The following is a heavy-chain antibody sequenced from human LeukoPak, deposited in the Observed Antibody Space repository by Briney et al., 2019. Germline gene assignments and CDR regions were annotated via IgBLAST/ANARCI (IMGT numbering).Heavy chain of an antibody. CDR3: ARVDYCSGGSCLDAFDI. CDR1: GGTFSSYA. J-gene: IGHJ3*02. V-gene: IGHV1-69*06. D-gene: IGHD2-15*01. CDR2: IIPIFGTA. Sequence: SVKVSCKASGGTFSSYAISWVRQAPGQGLEWMGGIIPIFGTANYAQKFQGRVTITADKSTSTAYMELSSLRSEDTAVYYCARVDYCSGGSCLDAFDIWGQGTMVTVSS.